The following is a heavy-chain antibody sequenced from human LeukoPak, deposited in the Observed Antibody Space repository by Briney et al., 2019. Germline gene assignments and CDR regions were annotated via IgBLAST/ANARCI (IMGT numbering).Heavy chain of an antibody. CDR2: IYYSGST. D-gene: IGHD3-22*01. V-gene: IGHV4-39*07. CDR1: GGSISSSSYY. CDR3: ARETAHYYDTSRGWFDP. Sequence: SSETLSLTCTVSGGSISSSSYYWGWIRQPPGKGLEWIGSIYYSGSTYYNPSLKSRVTISVDTSKNQFSLKLSSVTAADTAVYYCARETAHYYDTSRGWFDPWGQGTLVTVSS. J-gene: IGHJ5*02.